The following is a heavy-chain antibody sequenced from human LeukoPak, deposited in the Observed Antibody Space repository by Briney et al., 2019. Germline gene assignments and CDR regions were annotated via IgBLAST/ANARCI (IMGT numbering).Heavy chain of an antibody. Sequence: KPSETLSLTCTVSGGSISSYYWSWIRQPPGKGLEWIGYIYYSGSTNYNPSLKSRVTIPVDTSKNQFSLKLSSVTAADTAVYYCARARRYLDFDYWGQGTLVTVSS. D-gene: IGHD3-9*01. CDR1: GGSISSYY. J-gene: IGHJ4*02. CDR2: IYYSGST. CDR3: ARARRYLDFDY. V-gene: IGHV4-59*01.